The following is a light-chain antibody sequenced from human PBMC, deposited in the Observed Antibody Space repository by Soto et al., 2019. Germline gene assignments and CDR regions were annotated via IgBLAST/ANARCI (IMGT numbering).Light chain of an antibody. Sequence: DIQMTQSPSSLSASVGDRVTITCQASQDISNYLNWYQQKPGKAPKLLIYDASNLETGVPARFSGSGSGTDFTIIINSLQPEDIATYYCQQYDNLPYTFGQGTKLEIK. CDR3: QQYDNLPYT. V-gene: IGKV1-33*01. J-gene: IGKJ2*01. CDR2: DAS. CDR1: QDISNY.